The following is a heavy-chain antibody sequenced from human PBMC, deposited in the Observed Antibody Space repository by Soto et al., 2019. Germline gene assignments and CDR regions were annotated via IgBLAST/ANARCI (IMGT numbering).Heavy chain of an antibody. J-gene: IGHJ3*02. CDR1: GYTFTSYD. CDR2: MNPNSGNT. D-gene: IGHD5-12*01. CDR3: AKGPVEMATIEMAFDI. Sequence: AASVKVSCKASGYTFTSYDINWVRQATGQGLEWMGWMNPNSGNTGYAQKFQGRVTMTRNTSISTAYMELSSLRSEDTAVYYCAKGPVEMATIEMAFDIWGQGTMVTVSS. V-gene: IGHV1-8*01.